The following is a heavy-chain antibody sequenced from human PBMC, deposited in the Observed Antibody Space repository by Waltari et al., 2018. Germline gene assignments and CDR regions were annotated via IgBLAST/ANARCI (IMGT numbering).Heavy chain of an antibody. D-gene: IGHD4-17*01. Sequence: EVQLVESGGGLVQPGGSLRLSCAASGFTFSSYWMSWVRQAPGKGLEWVANIKQDGSEKYYVDSVKGRFTISRDNAKNTLYLQMNSLRAEDTVVYYCAKGNDYGDLIDYWGQGTLVTVSS. J-gene: IGHJ4*02. V-gene: IGHV3-7*03. CDR1: GFTFSSYW. CDR3: AKGNDYGDLIDY. CDR2: IKQDGSEK.